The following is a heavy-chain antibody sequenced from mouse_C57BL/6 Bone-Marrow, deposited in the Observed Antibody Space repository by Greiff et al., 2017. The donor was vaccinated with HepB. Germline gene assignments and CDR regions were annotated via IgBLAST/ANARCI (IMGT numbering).Heavy chain of an antibody. CDR1: GFTFTDYY. CDR2: IRNKANGYTT. J-gene: IGHJ1*03. CDR3: ARRRVVAWYFDV. D-gene: IGHD1-1*01. Sequence: EVKLVESGGGLVQPGGSLSLSCAASGFTFTDYYMSWVRQPPGKALEWLGFIRNKANGYTTEYSASVKGRFTISRDNSQSILYLQMNALRAEDSATYYCARRRVVAWYFDVWGTGTTVTVSS. V-gene: IGHV7-3*01.